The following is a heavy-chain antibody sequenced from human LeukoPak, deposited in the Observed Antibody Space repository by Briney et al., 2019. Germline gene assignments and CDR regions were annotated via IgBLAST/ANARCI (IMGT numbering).Heavy chain of an antibody. D-gene: IGHD2-2*01. Sequence: AAVKVSCKASGYTFTSYGISWVRQAPGQGLEWMGRINPNSGGTNYAQKFQGRVTMTRDTSISTAYMELSRLRSDDTAVYYCARVTKVPAAILNYWGQGTLVIVSS. CDR2: INPNSGGT. J-gene: IGHJ4*02. V-gene: IGHV1-2*06. CDR3: ARVTKVPAAILNY. CDR1: GYTFTSYG.